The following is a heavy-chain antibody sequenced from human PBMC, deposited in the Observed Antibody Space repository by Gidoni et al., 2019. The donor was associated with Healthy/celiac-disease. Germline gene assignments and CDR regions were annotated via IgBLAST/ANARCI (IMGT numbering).Heavy chain of an antibody. Sequence: QVQLVQSGAEVKKPGSSVKVSCKASGGTFSSYAISWVRQAPGQGLEWMGGIIPIFGTANYAQKFQGRVTITADKSTSTAYMELSSLRSEDTAVYYCASLSGDTYYYDSSGYYMDVWGKGTTVTVSS. D-gene: IGHD3-22*01. CDR2: IIPIFGTA. J-gene: IGHJ6*03. CDR1: GGTFSSYA. CDR3: ASLSGDTYYYDSSGYYMDV. V-gene: IGHV1-69*06.